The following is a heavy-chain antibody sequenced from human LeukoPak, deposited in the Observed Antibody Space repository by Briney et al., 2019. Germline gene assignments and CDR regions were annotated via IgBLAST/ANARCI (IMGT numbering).Heavy chain of an antibody. J-gene: IGHJ5*02. CDR1: GYTFTGYH. V-gene: IGHV1-2*06. Sequence: ASVKVSCKASGYTFTGYHMHWMRQAPGQGLEWMGRINPNSGDTNYAQKFQGRVTMTRDTSISTAYMELSRLRSDDTAVYYCARAVGVVKTLGWFDPWGQGTLVTVSS. CDR3: ARAVGVVKTLGWFDP. D-gene: IGHD3-3*01. CDR2: INPNSGDT.